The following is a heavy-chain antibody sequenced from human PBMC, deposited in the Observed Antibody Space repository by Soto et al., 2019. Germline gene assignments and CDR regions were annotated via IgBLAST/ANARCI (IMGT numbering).Heavy chain of an antibody. D-gene: IGHD2-21*02. J-gene: IGHJ3*02. CDR1: GYTFTSYG. V-gene: IGHV1-18*01. Sequence: ASVKVSCKASGYTFTSYGISWVRQAPGQGLEWMGWISAYNGNTNYAQKLQGRVTMTTDTSTSTAYMELRSLRSDDTAVYYCARDHTVVVVTAIDYEGDAFDIWGQGTMVTVSS. CDR3: ARDHTVVVVTAIDYEGDAFDI. CDR2: ISAYNGNT.